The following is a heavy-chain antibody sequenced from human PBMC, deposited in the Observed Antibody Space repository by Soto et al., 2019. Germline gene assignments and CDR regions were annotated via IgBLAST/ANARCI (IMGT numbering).Heavy chain of an antibody. CDR3: AREEPLGDFDY. CDR2: ISYDGSNK. Sequence: GGSLRLSCAASGFTFSSYAMHWVRQAPGKGLEWVAVISYDGSNKYYADSVKGRFTISRDNSKNTLYLQMNSLRAEDTAVYYCAREEPLGDFDYWRQGTLVTVSS. V-gene: IGHV3-30-3*01. CDR1: GFTFSSYA. J-gene: IGHJ4*02. D-gene: IGHD3-16*01.